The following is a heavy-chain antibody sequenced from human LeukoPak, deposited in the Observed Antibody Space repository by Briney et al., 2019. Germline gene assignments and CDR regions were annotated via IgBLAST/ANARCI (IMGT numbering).Heavy chain of an antibody. CDR1: RFTNNH. CDR2: IYSDDNT. CDR3: ASRPKAEQWLAVFDY. V-gene: IGHV3-66*01. J-gene: IGHJ4*02. Sequence: GGSLRLSCAASRFTNNHMNSVRPAPGKALEWVAAIYSDDNTYYADSVKGRFSISRDSSKNTVYLQMNNLRAEDTAVYYCASRPKAEQWLAVFDYWGQGTLVTVSS. D-gene: IGHD6-19*01.